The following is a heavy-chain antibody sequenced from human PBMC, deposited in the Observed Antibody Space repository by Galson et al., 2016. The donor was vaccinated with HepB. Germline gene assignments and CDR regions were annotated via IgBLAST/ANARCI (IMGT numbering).Heavy chain of an antibody. V-gene: IGHV3-74*01. CDR1: GFTFSTHW. J-gene: IGHJ3*02. CDR3: ARVFPARCSGRSCFCEGAFDI. Sequence: SLRLSCAASGFTFSTHWMHWVRQAPGKGLVCVSRISEDGRATNYADSVKGRFAISRDNAKNTLYLQMNSLSAEDTAIYYCARVFPARCSGRSCFCEGAFDIGGPGAMVIVSS. D-gene: IGHD2-15*01. CDR2: ISEDGRAT.